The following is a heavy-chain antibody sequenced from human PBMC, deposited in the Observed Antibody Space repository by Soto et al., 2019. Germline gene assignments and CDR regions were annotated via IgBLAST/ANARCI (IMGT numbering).Heavy chain of an antibody. CDR1: GYTFSNHW. J-gene: IGHJ5*02. Sequence: QVHSVQSGAEVKNPGASVKVSCRASGYTFSNHWMHWVRHAPGQGLEWMGVINPSCDYATYSRKFQSRHTMTMDTSTNTVYMELSGLRSEDTAVYYCARDQSGQINYEGRAYSFMWFDPWGQGPLVTVSS. D-gene: IGHD3-16*01. CDR2: INPSCDYA. V-gene: IGHV1-46*01. CDR3: ARDQSGQINYEGRAYSFMWFDP.